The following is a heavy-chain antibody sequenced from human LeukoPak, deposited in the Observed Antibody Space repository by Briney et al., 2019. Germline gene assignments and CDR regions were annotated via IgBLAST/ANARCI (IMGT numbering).Heavy chain of an antibody. CDR1: GFTVSSNY. CDR3: ARDIAAAGNFDY. CDR2: IYSGGST. Sequence: AGGSLRLSCAASGFTVSSNYMSWVRQAPGKGMEWVSVIYSGGSTYYADSVKGRFTISRDNSKNTLYLQMNSLRAEDTAVYYCARDIAAAGNFDYWGQGTLVTVSS. V-gene: IGHV3-66*01. D-gene: IGHD6-13*01. J-gene: IGHJ4*02.